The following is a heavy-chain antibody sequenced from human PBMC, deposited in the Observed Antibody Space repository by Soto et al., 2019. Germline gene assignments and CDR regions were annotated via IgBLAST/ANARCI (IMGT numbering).Heavy chain of an antibody. Sequence: QLQLQESGPGLVKPSETLSLTCTVSGGSINNGFHYWGWIRQPPGKGLEYIGSQYYSGSTYYNPSLQSRVAIFIDTSKNQFSLKLSSVTAADTAVYFCARGDDFAGNDYFDYWGQGTLVTVSS. CDR2: QYYSGST. V-gene: IGHV4-39*01. CDR3: ARGDDFAGNDYFDY. CDR1: GGSINNGFHY. J-gene: IGHJ4*02. D-gene: IGHD1-1*01.